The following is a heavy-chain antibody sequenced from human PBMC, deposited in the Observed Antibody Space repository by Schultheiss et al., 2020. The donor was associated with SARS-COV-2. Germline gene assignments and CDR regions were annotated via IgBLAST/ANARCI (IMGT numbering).Heavy chain of an antibody. Sequence: SETLSLTCTVSGGSISSSSYYWGWIRQPPGKGLEWIGYIYYSGSTYYNPSLKSLVTISVDTSKNQFSLKLSSVTAADTAVYYCASEHCSGGSCFIFWGQGTLVTVSS. CDR2: IYYSGST. CDR1: GGSISSSSYY. D-gene: IGHD2-15*01. CDR3: ASEHCSGGSCFIF. J-gene: IGHJ4*02. V-gene: IGHV4-31*01.